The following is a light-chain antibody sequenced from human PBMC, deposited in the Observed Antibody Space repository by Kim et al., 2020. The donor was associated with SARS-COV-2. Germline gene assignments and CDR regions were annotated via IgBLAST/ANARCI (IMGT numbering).Light chain of an antibody. CDR3: QQYKSYPLT. Sequence: ASVGDRVTITCRAGQGISNYVAWFRQKPGKAPKALIYDASSLQSGVPSKFSGSGSGTDFTLTISSLQPDDFATYYCQQYKSYPLTFGGGTKVDIK. V-gene: IGKV1-16*02. CDR2: DAS. CDR1: QGISNY. J-gene: IGKJ4*01.